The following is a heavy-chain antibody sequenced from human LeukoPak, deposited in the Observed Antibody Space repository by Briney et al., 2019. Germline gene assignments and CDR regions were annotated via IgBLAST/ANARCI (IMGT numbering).Heavy chain of an antibody. J-gene: IGHJ1*01. CDR1: GGSFSGYY. D-gene: IGHD3-22*01. Sequence: SETLSLTCAVYGGSFSGYYWSWIRQPPGKGLEWIGEINHSGSTNYNPPLKSRVTISVDTSKNQFSLKLSSVTAAATAVYYSAVGRGGYYLNFQHWGQGTLVTVSS. V-gene: IGHV4-34*01. CDR3: AVGRGGYYLNFQH. CDR2: INHSGST.